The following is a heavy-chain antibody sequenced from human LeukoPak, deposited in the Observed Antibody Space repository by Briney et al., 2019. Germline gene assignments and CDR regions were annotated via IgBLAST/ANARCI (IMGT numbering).Heavy chain of an antibody. CDR1: GYTFTSYY. CDR2: INPSGGTT. D-gene: IGHD3-22*01. V-gene: IGHV1-46*01. J-gene: IGHJ5*02. CDR3: ARGLGSRGYYAP. Sequence: ASVKVSCKASGYTFTSYYIHWVRQAPGQGLEWMGIINPSGGTTSCAQKFQGRVTMTRDTSTSTVYMELSSLRSEDTAVYYCARGLGSRGYYAPWGQGTLVTVSA.